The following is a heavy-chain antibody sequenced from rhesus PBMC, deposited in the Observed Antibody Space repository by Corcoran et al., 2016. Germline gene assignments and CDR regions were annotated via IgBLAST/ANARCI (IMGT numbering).Heavy chain of an antibody. J-gene: IGHJ4*01. CDR3: TNYGSRSNY. Sequence: EVQLVESGGGLVQPGGSLRLSCAASGFPFSSSALHWVRQASGKGLEWVGRIRSKSNNYETGYAASVKGRFTISRDDSKNTAYLQMNSLKAEDTAVYYCTNYGSRSNYWGQGVLVTVSS. D-gene: IGHD4-29*01. CDR1: GFPFSSSA. CDR2: IRSKSNNYET. V-gene: IGHV3-118*01.